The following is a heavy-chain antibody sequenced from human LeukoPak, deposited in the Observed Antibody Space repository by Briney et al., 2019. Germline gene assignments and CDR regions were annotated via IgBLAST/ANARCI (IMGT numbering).Heavy chain of an antibody. CDR2: IHTSGST. CDR1: GGSISSYY. J-gene: IGHJ6*03. D-gene: IGHD3-16*01. CDR3: ARETSQKGAHYMDV. Sequence: SETLSLTCTVSGGSISSYYWSWIRQPAGKGLEWIGRIHTSGSTNYNPSLKSRVTMSVDTSKNQFSLKLSSVTAADTAVYYCARETSQKGAHYMDVWGKGTTVTISS. V-gene: IGHV4-4*07.